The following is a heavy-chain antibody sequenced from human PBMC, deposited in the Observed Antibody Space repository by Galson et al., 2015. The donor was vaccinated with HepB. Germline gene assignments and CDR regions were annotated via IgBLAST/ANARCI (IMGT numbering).Heavy chain of an antibody. CDR1: GGTFSSYT. D-gene: IGHD2-15*01. J-gene: IGHJ4*02. CDR2: IIPILGIA. V-gene: IGHV1-69*02. CDR3: ATCSGGSCNFDY. Sequence: SVKVSCKASGGTFSSYTISWVRQAPGQGLEWMGRIIPILGIANYAQKFQGRVTIIADKSTSTAYMELSSLRSEDTAVYYCATCSGGSCNFDYWGQGTLVTVSS.